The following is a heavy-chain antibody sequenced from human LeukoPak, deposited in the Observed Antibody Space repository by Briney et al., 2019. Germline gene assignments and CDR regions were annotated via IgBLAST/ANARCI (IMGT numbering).Heavy chain of an antibody. D-gene: IGHD3-22*01. Sequence: GGSLTLSCAASGFTFSSYAMSWVRQAPGKGLEWVSAISGSGGRTYYADSVKGRFTISRDNSKNTLYLQMNSLRAEDTAVYYCAKGVGRGYYDSSGYYFPDYWGQGTLVTVSS. V-gene: IGHV3-23*01. CDR1: GFTFSSYA. J-gene: IGHJ4*02. CDR2: ISGSGGRT. CDR3: AKGVGRGYYDSSGYYFPDY.